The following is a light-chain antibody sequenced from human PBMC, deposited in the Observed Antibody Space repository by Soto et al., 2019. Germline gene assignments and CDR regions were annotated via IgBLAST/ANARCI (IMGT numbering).Light chain of an antibody. CDR1: QSISSY. CDR2: DAS. CDR3: QKYNNWPPWT. V-gene: IGKV3-15*01. Sequence: TQSPATLSLSPGERVTLSCRASQSISSYLAWYQQKPGQASRLLIYDASTRATGVPDRFSGSGSETEFTLTISRLQSEDYAIYYCQKYNNWPPWTFGQGTKVDNK. J-gene: IGKJ1*01.